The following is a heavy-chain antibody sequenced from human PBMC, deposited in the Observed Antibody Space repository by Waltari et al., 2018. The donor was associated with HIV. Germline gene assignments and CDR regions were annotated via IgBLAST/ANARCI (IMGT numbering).Heavy chain of an antibody. CDR1: RSSFSPYG. Sequence: QVQLVESGGGVVHPGGSLRHSCAASRSSFSPYGMPWVRQAPGKGLEWMAFISSDGNNEYYADSVKGRFTVSRDNSRNTLHLLMDSLRVEDTAIYYCAKSLFGVVKYQNLFDYWAQGTLVTVSS. CDR3: AKSLFGVVKYQNLFDY. CDR2: ISSDGNNE. J-gene: IGHJ4*02. V-gene: IGHV3-30*18. D-gene: IGHD3-3*01.